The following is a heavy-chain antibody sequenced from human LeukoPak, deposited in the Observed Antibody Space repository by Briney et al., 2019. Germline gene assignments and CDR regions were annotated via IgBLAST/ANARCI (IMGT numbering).Heavy chain of an antibody. CDR3: ARDLDGYSILDY. D-gene: IGHD5-24*01. CDR2: ISSSGSTI. J-gene: IGHJ4*02. V-gene: IGHV3-48*03. CDR1: GFTFSSYE. Sequence: GGSLRLSCAAFGFTFSSYEMNWVRQAPGKGLEWVSYISSSGSTIYYADSVKGRFTISRDNAKNSLYLQMNSLRAEDTAVYYCARDLDGYSILDYWGQGTLVTVSS.